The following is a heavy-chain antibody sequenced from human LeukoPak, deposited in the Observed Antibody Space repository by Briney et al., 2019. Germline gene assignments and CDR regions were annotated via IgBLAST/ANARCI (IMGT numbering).Heavy chain of an antibody. Sequence: PSETLSLPCTLSVGFISRYYGRWIRQPPGKGLECIGYIYYSGSTNYNPSLKSRVTMSVDTSKNQFSLKLSSVTAADTAVYYCARRVVVTGIILYAFDIWGQGTMVTVSS. CDR2: IYYSGST. V-gene: IGHV4-59*08. J-gene: IGHJ3*02. CDR3: ARRVVVTGIILYAFDI. CDR1: VGFISRYY. D-gene: IGHD2-21*02.